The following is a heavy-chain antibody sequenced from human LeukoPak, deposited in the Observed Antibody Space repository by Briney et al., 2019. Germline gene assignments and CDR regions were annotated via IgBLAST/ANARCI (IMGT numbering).Heavy chain of an antibody. CDR1: EFSVGSNY. CDR3: AKDSGSSGYPKGFDI. Sequence: GGSLRLSCAASEFSVGSNYMTWVRQAPGKGLEWVSLIYSGGSTYYADSVKGRFTISRDNSKNTLFLQMNSLRPEDTAVYYCAKDSGSSGYPKGFDIWGQGTMVTVSS. J-gene: IGHJ3*02. CDR2: IYSGGST. V-gene: IGHV3-66*01. D-gene: IGHD3-22*01.